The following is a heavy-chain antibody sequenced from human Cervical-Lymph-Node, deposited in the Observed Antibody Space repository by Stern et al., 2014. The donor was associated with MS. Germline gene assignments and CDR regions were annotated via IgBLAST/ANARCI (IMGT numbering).Heavy chain of an antibody. Sequence: QVQLQESGPGVAKPSQTLSLTCTASGGSISTDGFYWAWLRQHPGHGLEWIVYIDDRGNAYYNQALKSRVTMSLDTSKNQFSLNLSSVTAADTAIYYCARDDRGSSWYRFDFWGQGTLVTVSS. D-gene: IGHD6-13*01. J-gene: IGHJ4*02. CDR2: IDDRGNA. CDR1: GGSISTDGFY. V-gene: IGHV4-31*03. CDR3: ARDDRGSSWYRFDF.